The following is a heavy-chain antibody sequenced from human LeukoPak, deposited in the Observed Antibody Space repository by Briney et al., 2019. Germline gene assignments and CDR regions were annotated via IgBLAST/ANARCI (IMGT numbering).Heavy chain of an antibody. CDR1: GYTFTSYD. CDR2: MNPNSGNT. D-gene: IGHD3-9*01. CDR3: ARGTSYYDILTGYPPDY. Sequence: ASVKVSCKASGYTFTSYDINWVRQATGQGLEWMGWMNPNSGNTGYAQKFQGGVTMTRNTSISTAYMELSSLRSEDTAVYYCARGTSYYDILTGYPPDYWGQGTLVTVSS. J-gene: IGHJ4*02. V-gene: IGHV1-8*01.